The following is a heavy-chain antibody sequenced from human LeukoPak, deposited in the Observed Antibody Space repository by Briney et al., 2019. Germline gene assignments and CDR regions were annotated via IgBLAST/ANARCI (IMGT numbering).Heavy chain of an antibody. CDR2: INPSGGST. CDR1: GYTFTSYY. D-gene: IGHD3-10*01. V-gene: IGHV1-46*01. CDR3: ARDSSGVVRGVHNWFDP. Sequence: GASVKVSCKASGYTFTSYYTHWVRQAPGQGLEWMGIINPSGGSTSYAQKFQGRVTMTRDTSTSTVYMELSSLRSEDTAVYYCARDSSGVVRGVHNWFDPWGQGTLVTVSS. J-gene: IGHJ5*02.